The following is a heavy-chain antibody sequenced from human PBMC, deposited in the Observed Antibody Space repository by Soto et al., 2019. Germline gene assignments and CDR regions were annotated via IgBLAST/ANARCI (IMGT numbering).Heavy chain of an antibody. J-gene: IGHJ3*02. CDR3: ARPTGTIFSFDI. Sequence: QVQLQESGPGLVKPSQTLSLTCTVSGASFSSGDYYWNWIRQHPGKGLEWIGYIYYTGNTYHNLSLKSRVTISLDTSKNHFSLNLTSVTAADTAVYYCARPTGTIFSFDIWGQGTMVTVSS. CDR1: GASFSSGDYY. V-gene: IGHV4-31*03. CDR2: IYYTGNT. D-gene: IGHD3-3*01.